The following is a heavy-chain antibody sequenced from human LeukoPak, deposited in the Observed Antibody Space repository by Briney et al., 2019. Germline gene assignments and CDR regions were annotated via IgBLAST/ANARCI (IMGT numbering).Heavy chain of an antibody. CDR2: IYPGDSDT. D-gene: IGHD2-2*02. J-gene: IGHJ4*02. Sequence: GESLKISCKGSGYSFTSYWIGWVRQMPGKGLEWMGIIYPGDSDTRYSPSFQGQVTISADKSISTAYLQWSSLEASDTAMYYCARPYCSSTSCYRAPTQYYFDYWGQGTLVTVSS. V-gene: IGHV5-51*01. CDR1: GYSFTSYW. CDR3: ARPYCSSTSCYRAPTQYYFDY.